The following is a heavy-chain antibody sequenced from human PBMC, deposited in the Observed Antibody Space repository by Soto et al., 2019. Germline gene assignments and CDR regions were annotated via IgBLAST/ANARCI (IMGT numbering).Heavy chain of an antibody. CDR2: ISSSSSTI. CDR1: GFTFSSYS. CDR3: ARDTSGLGYNWFDP. V-gene: IGHV3-48*01. Sequence: GGSLRLSCAASGFTFSSYSMNWVRQAPGKGLEWVSYISSSSSTIYYADSVKGRFTISRDNAKNSLYLQMNSLRAEDTAVYYCARDTSGLGYNWFDPWGQGTLVTVSS. J-gene: IGHJ5*02. D-gene: IGHD3-10*01.